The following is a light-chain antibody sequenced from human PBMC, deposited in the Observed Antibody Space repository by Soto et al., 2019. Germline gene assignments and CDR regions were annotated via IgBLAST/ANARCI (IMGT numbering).Light chain of an antibody. CDR3: SSYAGSNILV. Sequence: QSALTQPPSASGSPGQSVTISCTGTSSDVGGYDYVSWYQQHPGKAPKLMIYEVSKRPSGVPDRFSGSKSGNTASLTVSGLQAEDEADYYCSSYAGSNILVFGGGTKHTVL. J-gene: IGLJ2*01. CDR2: EVS. CDR1: SSDVGGYDY. V-gene: IGLV2-8*01.